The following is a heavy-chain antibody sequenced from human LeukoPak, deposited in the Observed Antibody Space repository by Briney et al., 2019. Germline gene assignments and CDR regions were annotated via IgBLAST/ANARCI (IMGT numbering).Heavy chain of an antibody. J-gene: IGHJ2*01. Sequence: PGGSLRLSCAASGFTFSSYGMSWVRQAPGKGLEWVSAISGSGGSTYYADSVKGRFTISRDNSKNTLYLQMNSLRAEDTAVYYCAKSGTRYGDPKSFWYFDLWGRGTLVTVSS. V-gene: IGHV3-23*01. CDR1: GFTFSSYG. D-gene: IGHD4-17*01. CDR3: AKSGTRYGDPKSFWYFDL. CDR2: ISGSGGST.